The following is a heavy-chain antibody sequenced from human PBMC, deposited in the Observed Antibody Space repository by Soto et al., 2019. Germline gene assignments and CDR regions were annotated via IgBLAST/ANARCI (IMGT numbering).Heavy chain of an antibody. CDR2: IKEDGSEK. J-gene: IGHJ5*01. CDR1: GFSFSNSW. V-gene: IGHV3-7*04. CDR3: ARVAHYYETSAYRWFES. Sequence: EVQLVDSGGGLVQPGGSLRLSCAASGFSFSNSWMSWVRQSPGKGLEWVANIKEDGSEKYYVDSVKGRFTVSRDNAENSLYLQMSRLRAEDTAVYSCARVAHYYETSAYRWFESWGQGTLVAVSS. D-gene: IGHD3-22*01.